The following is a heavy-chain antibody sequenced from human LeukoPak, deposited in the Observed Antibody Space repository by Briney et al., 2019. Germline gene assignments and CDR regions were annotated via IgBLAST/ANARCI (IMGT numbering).Heavy chain of an antibody. Sequence: GGSLRLSCAASGFTFSSYGMHWVRQAPGKGLEWVAFIRYDGSNKYYADSVKGRFTISRDNSKNTLYLQMNSLRAEDTAVYYCAKDEYSSSWYDYYYYYYMDVWGKGTTVTISS. J-gene: IGHJ6*03. CDR2: IRYDGSNK. CDR1: GFTFSSYG. D-gene: IGHD6-13*01. V-gene: IGHV3-30*02. CDR3: AKDEYSSSWYDYYYYYYMDV.